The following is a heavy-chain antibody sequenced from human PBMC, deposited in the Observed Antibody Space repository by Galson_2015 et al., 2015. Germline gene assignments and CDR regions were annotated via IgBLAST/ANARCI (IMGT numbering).Heavy chain of an antibody. CDR3: ARDSGPRYYYDSSGYYDY. J-gene: IGHJ4*02. CDR2: ISYDGSNK. D-gene: IGHD3-22*01. CDR1: GFTFSSYA. V-gene: IGHV3-30-3*01. Sequence: CAASGFTFSSYAMHWVRQAPGKGLEWVAVISYDGSNKYYADSVKGRFTISRDNSKNTLYLQMNSLRAEDTAVYYCARDSGPRYYYDSSGYYDYWGQGTLVTVSS.